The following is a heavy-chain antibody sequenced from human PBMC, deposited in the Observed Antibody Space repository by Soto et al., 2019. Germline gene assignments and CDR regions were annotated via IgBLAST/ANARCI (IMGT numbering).Heavy chain of an antibody. D-gene: IGHD3-22*01. CDR2: IYWDDDK. J-gene: IGHJ5*02. Sequence: QITLKESGPTLVKPTQTLTLTCTFSGFSLSTSGVGVGWIRQPPGKALEYVALIYWDDDKRYSPSLKSRLTITKESSKHQVVLTMTNMDAVDTATYYWAHINHYDSSNYGYNWFDPWGQGTLVTVSS. CDR1: GFSLSTSGVG. V-gene: IGHV2-5*02. CDR3: AHINHYDSSNYGYNWFDP.